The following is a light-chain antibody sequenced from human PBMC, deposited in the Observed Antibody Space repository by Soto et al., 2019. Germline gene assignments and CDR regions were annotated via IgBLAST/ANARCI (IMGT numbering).Light chain of an antibody. CDR3: QQYNNWPIT. CDR2: GAS. J-gene: IGKJ5*01. Sequence: EIVLTQSPATVSVSPGERATLSCRASQTVTRNYLAWHQQKPGQAPRLFIYGASTRATGIPPRFSGSGSGTEFTLTISSLQSEDFAVYYCQQYNNWPITFGQGTRLEIK. CDR1: QTVTRN. V-gene: IGKV3-15*01.